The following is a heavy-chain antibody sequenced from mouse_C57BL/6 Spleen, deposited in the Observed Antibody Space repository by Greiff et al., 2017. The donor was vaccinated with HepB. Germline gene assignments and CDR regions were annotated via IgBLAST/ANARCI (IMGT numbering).Heavy chain of an antibody. Sequence: EVQLQQSGPELVKPGASVKISCKASGYTFTDYYMNWVKQSHGKSLEWIGDINPNNGGTSYNQKFKGKATLTVDKSSSTAYMKLRSLTSEDSAVYYCASPSGREIFAYWGQGTLVTVSA. CDR2: INPNNGGT. D-gene: IGHD6-1*01. J-gene: IGHJ3*01. CDR3: ASPSGREIFAY. V-gene: IGHV1-26*01. CDR1: GYTFTDYY.